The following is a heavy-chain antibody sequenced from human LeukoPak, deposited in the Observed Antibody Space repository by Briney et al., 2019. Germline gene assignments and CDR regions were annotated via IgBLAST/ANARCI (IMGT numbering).Heavy chain of an antibody. CDR3: ARDLRDYDILTGYYAVGAFDI. CDR1: GGSISSYY. D-gene: IGHD3-9*01. Sequence: PSETLSLTCTVSGGSISSYYWSWIRQPPGKGLEWIGYIYYSGSTNYNPPLKSRVTISVDTSKNQFSLKLSSVTAADTAVYYCARDLRDYDILTGYYAVGAFDIWGQGTMVTVSS. J-gene: IGHJ3*02. CDR2: IYYSGST. V-gene: IGHV4-59*01.